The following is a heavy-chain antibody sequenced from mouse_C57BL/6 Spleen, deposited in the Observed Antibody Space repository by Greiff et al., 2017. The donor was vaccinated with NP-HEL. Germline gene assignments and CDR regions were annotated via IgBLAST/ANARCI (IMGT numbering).Heavy chain of an antibody. CDR1: GFSFNTYA. D-gene: IGHD1-1*01. CDR3: VREGYYYGSYLYFDV. Sequence: EVHLVESGGGLVQPKGSLKLSCAASGFSFNTYAMNWVRQAPGKGLEWVARIRSKSNNYATYYADSVKDRFTISRDDSESMLYLQMNNLKTEDTAMYYCVREGYYYGSYLYFDVWGTGTTVTVSS. J-gene: IGHJ1*03. V-gene: IGHV10-1*01. CDR2: IRSKSNNYAT.